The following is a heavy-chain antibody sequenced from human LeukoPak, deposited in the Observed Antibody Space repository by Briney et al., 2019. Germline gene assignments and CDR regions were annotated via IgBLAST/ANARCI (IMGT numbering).Heavy chain of an antibody. J-gene: IGHJ4*02. CDR1: GFTFSSYA. CDR3: GQPYDYVWGSYRSFDY. CDR2: ISGSGGST. V-gene: IGHV3-23*01. D-gene: IGHD3-16*02. Sequence: GGSLRLSCAASGFTFSSYAMSWVRQAPGKGLEWVSAISGSGGSTYYADSVKGRFTISRDNSKNTLYLQMNSLRAEDTAVYYCGQPYDYVWGSYRSFDYWGQGTLVTVSS.